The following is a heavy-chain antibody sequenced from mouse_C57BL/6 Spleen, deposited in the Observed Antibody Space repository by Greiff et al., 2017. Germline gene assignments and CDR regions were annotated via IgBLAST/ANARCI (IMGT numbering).Heavy chain of an antibody. D-gene: IGHD1-1*01. CDR2: INYDGSST. CDR3: ARADYYGSSSFAY. Sequence: EVKVEESEGGLVQPGSSMKLSCTASGFTFSDYYMAWVRQVPEKGLEWVANINYDGSSTYYLDSLKSRFIISRDNAKNILYLQMSSLKSEDTATYYCARADYYGSSSFAYWGQGTLVTVSA. J-gene: IGHJ3*01. V-gene: IGHV5-16*01. CDR1: GFTFSDYY.